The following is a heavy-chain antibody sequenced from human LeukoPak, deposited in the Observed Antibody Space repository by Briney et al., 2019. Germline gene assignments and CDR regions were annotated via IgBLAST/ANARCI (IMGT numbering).Heavy chain of an antibody. Sequence: SVKVSCKASGGTFSSYAISWVRQAPGQGLEWMGRINHIFGTAQYAQKFQGRVTITTDESTSTAYVELSSLRSEDTAVYYCARGRDNTSYYYGSGSRNDAFDIWGQGTMVTVSS. CDR1: GGTFSSYA. CDR3: ARGRDNTSYYYGSGSRNDAFDI. D-gene: IGHD3-10*01. CDR2: INHIFGTA. J-gene: IGHJ3*02. V-gene: IGHV1-69*05.